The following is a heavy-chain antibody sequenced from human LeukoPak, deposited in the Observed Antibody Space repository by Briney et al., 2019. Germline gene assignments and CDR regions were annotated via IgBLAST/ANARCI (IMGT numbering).Heavy chain of an antibody. Sequence: GGPLRLSCAASGFTFSSFGMSWVRQSPETGLEWVSVSGGSGGATHYAESVKGRFTISRDNSKNTLYLEMSRLRADDTAVYYCAKGKDFNGYYVDSWGQGTLVTVSS. J-gene: IGHJ4*02. CDR3: AKGKDFNGYYVDS. V-gene: IGHV3-23*01. D-gene: IGHD3-3*01. CDR2: SGGSGGAT. CDR1: GFTFSSFG.